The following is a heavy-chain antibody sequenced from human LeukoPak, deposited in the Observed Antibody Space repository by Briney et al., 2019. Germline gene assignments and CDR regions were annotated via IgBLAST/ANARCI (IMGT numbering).Heavy chain of an antibody. CDR1: GGSISSSSYY. V-gene: IGHV4-39*02. CDR3: ARERGYGYAFDI. J-gene: IGHJ3*02. D-gene: IGHD5-18*01. Sequence: SETLSLTCTVSGGSISSSSYYWGWIRQPPGEGLEWIGSIYYSGSTYYNPSLKSRVTISVDTSKNQFSLKLSSVTAADTAVYYRARERGYGYAFDIWGQGTMVTVSS. CDR2: IYYSGST.